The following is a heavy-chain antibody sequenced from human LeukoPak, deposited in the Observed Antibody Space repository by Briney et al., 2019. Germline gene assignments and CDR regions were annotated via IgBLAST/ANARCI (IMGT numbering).Heavy chain of an antibody. Sequence: GGSLRLSCEASGFTFSAYAMTWVRQAPGKGLEWVSSIGSDNKPHYSESVKGRFAISRDNSKNILFLHLNSLRAEDTALYYCARGPHYYVAMDVWGQGTTVTVSS. J-gene: IGHJ6*02. CDR2: IGSDNKP. D-gene: IGHD3-10*02. CDR1: GFTFSAYA. CDR3: ARGPHYYVAMDV. V-gene: IGHV3-23*05.